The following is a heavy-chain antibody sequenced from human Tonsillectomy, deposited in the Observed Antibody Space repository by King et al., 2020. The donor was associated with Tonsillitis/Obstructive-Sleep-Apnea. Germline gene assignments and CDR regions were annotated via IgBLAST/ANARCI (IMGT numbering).Heavy chain of an antibody. D-gene: IGHD1-26*01. CDR2: IKSKTDGGAK. CDR3: TTSSGSYCGAFDI. CDR1: GFTFSNSW. J-gene: IGHJ3*02. Sequence: VQLVESGGGLVKPGGSLRLSCAASGFTFSNSWMSWVRQAPGKGLEWVGRIKSKTDGGAKDYAAPVKGRVTIYRDDSKNTLYLKMNSLKTEDTAVYYCTTSSGSYCGAFDIWGQGTMVTVSS. V-gene: IGHV3-15*01.